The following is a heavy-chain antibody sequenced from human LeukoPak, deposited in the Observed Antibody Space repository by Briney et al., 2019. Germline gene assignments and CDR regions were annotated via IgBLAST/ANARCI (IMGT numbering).Heavy chain of an antibody. CDR2: IYHSGGT. Sequence: TSGTLSLTCAVSGGSISSSNWWSWVRQPPGKGLEWIGEIYHSGGTNYNPSLKSRVTISVDKSKNQFSLKLSSVTAADTAVYYCARVGDIVVVPAAIPNWFDPWGQGTLVTVSS. CDR3: ARVGDIVVVPAAIPNWFDP. J-gene: IGHJ5*02. CDR1: GGSISSSNW. V-gene: IGHV4-4*02. D-gene: IGHD2-2*01.